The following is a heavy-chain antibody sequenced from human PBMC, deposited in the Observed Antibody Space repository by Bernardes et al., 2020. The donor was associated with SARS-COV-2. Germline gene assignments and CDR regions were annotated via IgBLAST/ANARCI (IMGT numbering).Heavy chain of an antibody. CDR2: ISGTGETI. V-gene: IGHV3-23*01. D-gene: IGHD3-22*01. CDR3: AKGPGNRGGYPRD. J-gene: IGHJ4*02. CDR1: GFTYNSHA. Sequence: GGTLRLSCAASGFTYNSHARTWVRQAPGKGLEWVSSISGTGETIYFADSVKGRFTISRDNSKNTVYLQMNSLRAEDTAVYYCAKGPGNRGGYPRDWGQGTLVNVSS.